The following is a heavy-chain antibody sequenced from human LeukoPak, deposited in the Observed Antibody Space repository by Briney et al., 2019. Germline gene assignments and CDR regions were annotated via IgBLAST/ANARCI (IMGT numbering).Heavy chain of an antibody. CDR2: INHSGGT. CDR3: ARGPEDDY. Sequence: ASETLSLTCAVYGGSFSGYYWSWIRQPPGKGLEWIGEINHSGGTNYNPSLKSRVTISVDTSKNQFSLKLSSVTAADTAVYYCARGPEDDYWGQGTLVTVSS. J-gene: IGHJ4*02. V-gene: IGHV4-34*01. CDR1: GGSFSGYY.